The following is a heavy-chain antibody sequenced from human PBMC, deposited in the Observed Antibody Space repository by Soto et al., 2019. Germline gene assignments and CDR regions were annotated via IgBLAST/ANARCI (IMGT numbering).Heavy chain of an antibody. V-gene: IGHV4-59*01. D-gene: IGHD3-3*01. Sequence: PSETLSLTCTVSGGSISSYYRSWIRQPPGKGLEWIGYIYYSGSTNYNPSLKSRVTISVDTSKNQFSLKLSSVTAADTAVYYCARVRFLEWLSPIFDYWGQGTLVTVSS. CDR3: ARVRFLEWLSPIFDY. CDR2: IYYSGST. J-gene: IGHJ4*02. CDR1: GGSISSYY.